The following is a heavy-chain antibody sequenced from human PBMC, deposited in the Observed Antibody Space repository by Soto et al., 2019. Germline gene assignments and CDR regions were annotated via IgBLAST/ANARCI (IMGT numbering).Heavy chain of an antibody. D-gene: IGHD1-20*01. Sequence: SETLSLTCAVSGGSISSGGHSWSWIRQPPGKGLEWIGYIYHSGSTYYNPSLKSRVTISVDRSKNQFSLKLSSVTAADTAVYYCASLLAGAHITATYHWCLGTLVTISA. V-gene: IGHV4-30-2*01. CDR1: GGSISSGGHS. J-gene: IGHJ5*02. CDR3: ASLLAGAHITATYH. CDR2: IYHSGST.